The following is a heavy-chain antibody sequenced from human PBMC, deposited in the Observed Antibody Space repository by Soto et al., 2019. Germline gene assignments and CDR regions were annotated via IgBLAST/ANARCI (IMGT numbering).Heavy chain of an antibody. CDR3: AKDQGIAAAGFYFDY. D-gene: IGHD6-13*01. V-gene: IGHV3-23*01. Sequence: GGSLRLSCAVSGFTFSNFRMSWVRQAPGKGLEWVSAISGSGGSTYYADSVKGRFTISRDNSKNTLYLQMNSLRAEDTAVYYCAKDQGIAAAGFYFDYWGQGTLVTVSS. CDR1: GFTFSNFR. CDR2: ISGSGGST. J-gene: IGHJ4*02.